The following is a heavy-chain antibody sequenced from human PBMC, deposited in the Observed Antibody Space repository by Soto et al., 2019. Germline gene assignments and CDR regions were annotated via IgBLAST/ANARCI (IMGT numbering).Heavy chain of an antibody. V-gene: IGHV1-69*01. CDR1: GGLFSSYP. D-gene: IGHD3-22*01. J-gene: IGHJ4*02. CDR2: IIPVFQTA. CDR3: ARGGSGYTWFNEF. Sequence: QEKLVQSGAEVKKPGSSVKVSCKASGGLFSSYPISWVRQVPGQGLEWVGGIIPVFQTAYYTQRFQGRVTITADESTNTAYMELSSLSSEDTAIYYCARGGSGYTWFNEFWGQGTLVTVSS.